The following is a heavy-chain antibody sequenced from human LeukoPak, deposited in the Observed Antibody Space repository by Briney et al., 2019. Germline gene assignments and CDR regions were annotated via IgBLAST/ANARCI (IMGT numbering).Heavy chain of an antibody. J-gene: IGHJ3*02. CDR2: IHYSGGT. V-gene: IGHV4-59*08. D-gene: IGHD1-14*01. Sequence: SETLSLTCTVSSGSISGYYWSWIRQPPGKGLEWIGQIHYSGGTIYNPSPKSRVTISVDTSKNQFSLKLSSGSAADTAAYYCARHGTGQKAFNIWGQGTMVTVSS. CDR1: SGSISGYY. CDR3: ARHGTGQKAFNI.